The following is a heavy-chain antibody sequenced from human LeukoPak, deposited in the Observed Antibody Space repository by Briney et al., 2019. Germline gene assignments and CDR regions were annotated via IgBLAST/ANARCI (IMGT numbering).Heavy chain of an antibody. D-gene: IGHD3-22*01. V-gene: IGHV4-59*01. J-gene: IGHJ2*01. Sequence: SETLSLTCTVSGGSISSYYWSWIRQPPGKGLEWIGYIYYSGSTNYNPSLKSRVTISVDTSKNQFSLKLSSVTAADTAVYYCARDQYYYDSSGSHYWYFDLWGRGTLVTVSS. CDR3: ARDQYYYDSSGSHYWYFDL. CDR1: GGSISSYY. CDR2: IYYSGST.